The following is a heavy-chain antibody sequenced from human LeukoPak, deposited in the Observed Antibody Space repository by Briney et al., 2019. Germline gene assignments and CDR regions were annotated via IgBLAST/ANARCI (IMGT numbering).Heavy chain of an antibody. CDR3: ARELQWQDSSGSGY. Sequence: ASVKVSCKASGYTFTGFYIHWLRQAPGQGLEWMGWINPNSGGTNYAQKFQGRVTMTRDTSISTAYMELSRLRSDDTAVYYCARELQWQDSSGSGYWGQGTLVTVSS. CDR1: GYTFTGFY. J-gene: IGHJ4*02. V-gene: IGHV1-2*02. D-gene: IGHD3-22*01. CDR2: INPNSGGT.